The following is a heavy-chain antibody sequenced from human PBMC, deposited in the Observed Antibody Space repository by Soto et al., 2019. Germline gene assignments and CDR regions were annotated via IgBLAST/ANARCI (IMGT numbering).Heavy chain of an antibody. V-gene: IGHV3-9*01. CDR1: GFTCVVYA. Sequence: PGGAVKRSCVASGFTCVVYAMHWVRQAPGKGLEWVSGISWNSGSIGYADSVKGRFTISRDNAKNSLYLQMNSLRAEDTALYYCAKDLRYCSSPSCPMDVWAKGTTVTVSS. CDR3: AKDLRYCSSPSCPMDV. CDR2: ISWNSGSI. J-gene: IGHJ6*03. D-gene: IGHD2-2*01.